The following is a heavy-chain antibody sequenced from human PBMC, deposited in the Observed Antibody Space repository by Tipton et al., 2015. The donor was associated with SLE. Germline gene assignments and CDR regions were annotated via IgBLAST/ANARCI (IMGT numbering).Heavy chain of an antibody. D-gene: IGHD1-26*01. J-gene: IGHJ5*02. CDR3: ARQHSGGATDT. CDR2: FNHGGGT. V-gene: IGHV4-34*09. CDR1: GFTFSSYW. Sequence: LRLSCAASGFTFSSYWMHWVRQAPGKGLEWIGEFNHGGGTNYNPSLKSRVTISRDTSKNQFSLNVNSVTAADTAVYYCARQHSGGATDTWGQGTLVTVSS.